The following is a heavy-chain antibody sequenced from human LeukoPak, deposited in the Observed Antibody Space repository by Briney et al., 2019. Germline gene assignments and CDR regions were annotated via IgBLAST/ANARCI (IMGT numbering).Heavy chain of an antibody. CDR2: IYSGGST. V-gene: IGHV3-53*01. D-gene: IGHD5-18*01. CDR3: ERAWTANPRWDY. Sequence: PGGSLRLSCAASGFTVSSNYMSWVRQAPGKGLEWGSVIYSGGSTYYADSVKGRLTITRENSKNKLYIQMNSLRAEDTAVYYCERAWTANPRWDYWGQGTLVTVSS. CDR1: GFTVSSNY. J-gene: IGHJ4*02.